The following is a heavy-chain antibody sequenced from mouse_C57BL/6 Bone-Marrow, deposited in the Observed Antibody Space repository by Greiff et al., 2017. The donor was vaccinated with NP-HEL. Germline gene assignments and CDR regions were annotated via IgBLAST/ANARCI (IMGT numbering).Heavy chain of an antibody. V-gene: IGHV1-72*01. Sequence: QVQLKQPGAELVKPGASVKLSCKASGYTFTSYWMHWVKQRPGRGLEWIGRIDPNSGGTKYNEKFKSKATLTVDKPSSTAYMQLSSLTSEDSAVYYCATYDGYYWFAYWGQGTLVTVSA. CDR1: GYTFTSYW. J-gene: IGHJ3*01. CDR3: ATYDGYYWFAY. D-gene: IGHD2-3*01. CDR2: IDPNSGGT.